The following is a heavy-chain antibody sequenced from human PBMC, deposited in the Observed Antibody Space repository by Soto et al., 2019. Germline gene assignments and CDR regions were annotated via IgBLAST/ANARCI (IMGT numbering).Heavy chain of an antibody. V-gene: IGHV1-58*01. CDR1: GFTFTSSA. D-gene: IGHD3-22*01. Sequence: ASVKVSCTASGFTFTSSAVQWVRQARGQRLEWIGWIVVGSGNTNYAQKFQERVTITRDMSTSTAYMELSSLRSEDTAVYYCAATSIIYYYDSSGYYREIDYWGQGTLVTVSS. CDR3: AATSIIYYYDSSGYYREIDY. J-gene: IGHJ4*02. CDR2: IVVGSGNT.